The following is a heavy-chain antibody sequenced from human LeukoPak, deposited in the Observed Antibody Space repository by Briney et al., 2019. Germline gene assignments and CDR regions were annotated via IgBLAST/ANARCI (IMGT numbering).Heavy chain of an antibody. CDR3: ARDKGAYGSDYGMDV. J-gene: IGHJ6*02. V-gene: IGHV3-66*01. CDR2: IYSGGYT. Sequence: GGSLRLSCAASGFTVSSNYMSWVRQAPGKGLEWGSVIYSGGYTYYADSVKGRFTISRGNSKNTLYLQMNSLRAEDTAVYYCARDKGAYGSDYGMDVWGQGTTVTVSS. CDR1: GFTVSSNY. D-gene: IGHD3-10*01.